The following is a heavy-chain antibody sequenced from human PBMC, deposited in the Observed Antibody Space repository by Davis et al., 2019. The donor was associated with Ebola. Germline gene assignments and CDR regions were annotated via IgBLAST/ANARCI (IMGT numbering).Heavy chain of an antibody. CDR1: GFTFSGSA. V-gene: IGHV3-73*01. J-gene: IGHJ3*02. CDR3: TSDYGSGSYGRGDI. D-gene: IGHD3-10*01. Sequence: GGSLRLSCAASGFTFSGSAMHWVRQASGKGLEWVGRLGSKANSYATAYAASVKGRFTISRDDSKNTAYLQMNSLKTEDTAVYYCTSDYGSGSYGRGDIWGQGTMVTVSS. CDR2: LGSKANSYAT.